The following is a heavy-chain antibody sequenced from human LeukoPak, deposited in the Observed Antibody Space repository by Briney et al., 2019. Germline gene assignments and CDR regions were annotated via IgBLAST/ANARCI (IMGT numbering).Heavy chain of an antibody. CDR3: ARDGPTYYYDSSGYHFDY. J-gene: IGHJ4*02. D-gene: IGHD3-22*01. CDR2: INPSGGST. CDR1: GYTFTSYY. Sequence: GASVKVSCKASGYTFTSYYMHWVRQAPGQGLEWMGIINPSGGSTSYAQKFQGRVTMTRDTSTSTVYMELSSLRSEDTAVYYCARDGPTYYYDSSGYHFDYWGQGTLVTVSS. V-gene: IGHV1-46*01.